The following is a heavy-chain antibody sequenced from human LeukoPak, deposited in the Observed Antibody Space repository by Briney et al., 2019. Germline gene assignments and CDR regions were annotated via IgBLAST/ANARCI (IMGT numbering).Heavy chain of an antibody. CDR3: GRDSSRTTY. V-gene: IGHV3-7*01. D-gene: IGHD1-1*01. CDR1: GFTFTNYW. Sequence: GGSLRLSCAASGFTFTNYWMSWVHQAPGKGLEWVANIRQDGSDKYYVDSVRGRFTISRDNAKNSLYLQMNSLRAEDTAVYYCGRDSSRTTYWGQGTLVTVSS. J-gene: IGHJ4*02. CDR2: IRQDGSDK.